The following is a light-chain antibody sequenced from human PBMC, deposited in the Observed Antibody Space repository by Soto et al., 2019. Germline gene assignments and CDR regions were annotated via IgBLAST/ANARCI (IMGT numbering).Light chain of an antibody. CDR2: DVN. J-gene: IGLJ3*02. Sequence: SVLTQPRSVSGSPGQAVTISCTETSSDIVLYNYVSWYQQHPGKAPKLIIYDVNQRPSGVSDRFSGSKSGNTASLTISGLQADDEADYYCSSYAGASILPFGGGTKLTVL. CDR1: SSDIVLYNY. CDR3: SSYAGASILP. V-gene: IGLV2-11*01.